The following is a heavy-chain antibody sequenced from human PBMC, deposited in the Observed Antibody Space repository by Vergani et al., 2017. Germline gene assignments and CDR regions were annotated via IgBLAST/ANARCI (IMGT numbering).Heavy chain of an antibody. CDR1: GFTFSSYS. J-gene: IGHJ6*03. CDR2: ISSSSSTI. CDR3: ARISPDFWSGADYYYYYYMDV. D-gene: IGHD3-3*01. V-gene: IGHV3-48*01. Sequence: EVQLVESGGGLVQPGGSLRLSCAASGFTFSSYSMNWVRQAPGKGLEWVSYISSSSSTIYYADSGKGRFTISRDNAKNSLYLQMNSLRAEDTAVYYCARISPDFWSGADYYYYYYMDVWGKGTTVTVSS.